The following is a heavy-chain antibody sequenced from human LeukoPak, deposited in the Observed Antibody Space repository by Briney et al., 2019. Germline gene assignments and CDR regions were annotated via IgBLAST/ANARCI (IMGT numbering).Heavy chain of an antibody. J-gene: IGHJ4*02. CDR2: IYYSGST. CDR1: GGSISSSSYY. Sequence: SETLSLTCTVSGGSISSSSYYWGWIRQPPGKGLEWIGSIYYSGSTYYNPPLKSRVTISVDTSKNQFSLKLSSVTAADTAVYYCARPYSSGWYGIDYWGQGTLVTVSS. CDR3: ARPYSSGWYGIDY. V-gene: IGHV4-39*01. D-gene: IGHD6-19*01.